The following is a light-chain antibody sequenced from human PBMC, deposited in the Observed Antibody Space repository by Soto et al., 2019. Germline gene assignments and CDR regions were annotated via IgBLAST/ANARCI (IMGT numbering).Light chain of an antibody. J-gene: IGKJ1*01. CDR2: GAS. V-gene: IGKV3-20*01. CDR3: QQYGSSSWT. Sequence: EVVLTQSPGTLSLSPGERATLSCRASQSVRSTSLAWYQQKPGQAPRLLIYGASSRATGIPDRFIGSGSGTDFTLTISRLEPEDSAVYYCQQYGSSSWTFGQGTRVEIK. CDR1: QSVRSTS.